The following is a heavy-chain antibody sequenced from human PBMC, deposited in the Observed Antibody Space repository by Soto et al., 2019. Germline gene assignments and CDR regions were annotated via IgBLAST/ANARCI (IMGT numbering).Heavy chain of an antibody. CDR1: RYAFASYY. CDR2: INPSGGST. V-gene: IGHV1-46*03. CDR3: ARAYLCSGGSCYSGDYYYMDV. D-gene: IGHD2-15*01. Sequence: SVKVSWKARRYAFASYYMHWVRQSPRQGLEWMGIINPSGGSTSYAQKFQGRVTMTRDTSTSTVYMELSSLRSEDTAVYYCARAYLCSGGSCYSGDYYYMDVRGKGTTVTVSS. J-gene: IGHJ6*03.